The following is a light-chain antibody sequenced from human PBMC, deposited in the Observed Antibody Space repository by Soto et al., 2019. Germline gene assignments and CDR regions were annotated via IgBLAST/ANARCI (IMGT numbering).Light chain of an antibody. J-gene: IGLJ2*01. Sequence: ALTQPASVSGSPGQSITISCTGTSSDVGSYNYISWYQQHPGKAPKLMIYEVSNRPSGVSNRFSGSKSANTASLTISGLQAEDEADYYCSAYRSTTLVVFGGGTKLTVL. CDR1: SSDVGSYNY. V-gene: IGLV2-14*01. CDR3: SAYRSTTLVV. CDR2: EVS.